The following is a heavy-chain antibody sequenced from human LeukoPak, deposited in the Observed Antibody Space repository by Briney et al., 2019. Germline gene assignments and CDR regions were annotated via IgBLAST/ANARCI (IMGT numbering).Heavy chain of an antibody. V-gene: IGHV4-59*01. CDR2: IYYSGST. J-gene: IGHJ6*02. CDR3: ASGGVGRGYSYGYDYYYGMDV. Sequence: PSEALSLTCTVSGGSISSYYWSWIRQPPVKGLEWIGYIYYSGSTNYNPSLKSRVTISVDTSKNQFSLKLSSVTAADTAVYYCASGGVGRGYSYGYDYYYGMDVWGQGTTVTVSS. D-gene: IGHD5-18*01. CDR1: GGSISSYY.